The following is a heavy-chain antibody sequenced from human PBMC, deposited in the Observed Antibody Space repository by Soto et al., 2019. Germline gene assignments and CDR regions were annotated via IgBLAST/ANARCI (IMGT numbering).Heavy chain of an antibody. CDR1: GGTFSSYA. CDR3: AREQEMATISAFDI. CDR2: IIPIFGTA. Sequence: QVQLVQSGAEVKKPGSSVKVSCKASGGTFSSYAISWVRQAPGQGLEWMGGIIPIFGTANYAQKFQGRVTITADKSTSTAYMELSSLRSEDTAVYYCAREQEMATISAFDIWGQGPMVTVSS. J-gene: IGHJ3*02. D-gene: IGHD5-12*01. V-gene: IGHV1-69*06.